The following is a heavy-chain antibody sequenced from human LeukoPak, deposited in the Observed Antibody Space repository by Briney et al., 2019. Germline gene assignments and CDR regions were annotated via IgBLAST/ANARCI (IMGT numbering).Heavy chain of an antibody. CDR3: ARHGREWQWLRWTGERVFFDY. CDR1: GYRLTNNW. J-gene: IGHJ4*02. Sequence: GESLKISCKISGYRLTNNWIGWVRQVPGKGLEWMGIIYPGDSDTRYSPSFQGQVTISADKSISTAYLQWSSLKASDTAMYYCARHGREWQWLRWTGERVFFDYWGQGTLVTVSS. D-gene: IGHD6-19*01. V-gene: IGHV5-51*01. CDR2: IYPGDSDT.